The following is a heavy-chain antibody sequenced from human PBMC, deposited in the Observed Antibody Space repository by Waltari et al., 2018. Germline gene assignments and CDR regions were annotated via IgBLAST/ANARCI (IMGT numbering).Heavy chain of an antibody. CDR1: GFTVSSNY. V-gene: IGHV3-53*01. D-gene: IGHD6-13*01. CDR3: AREAAAADYYGMDV. CDR2: SYSGGST. Sequence: EVQPVESGGGLIQPGGSLRLSCAASGFTVSSNYMSWVRQAPGKGVYGVSVSYSGGSTYYADSVKGRVTISRDNSKNTLYLQMNSLRAEDTAVYYCAREAAAADYYGMDVWGQGTTVTVSS. J-gene: IGHJ6*02.